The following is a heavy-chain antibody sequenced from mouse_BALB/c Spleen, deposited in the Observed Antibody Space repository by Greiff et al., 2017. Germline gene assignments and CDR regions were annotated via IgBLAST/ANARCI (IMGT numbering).Heavy chain of an antibody. CDR2: INSNGGST. D-gene: IGHD2-1*01. CDR3: ARDPLYGNYLFAY. J-gene: IGHJ3*01. Sequence: DVQLVESGGGLVQPGGSLKLSCAASGFTFSSYGMSWVRQTPDKRLELVATINSNGGSTYYPDSVKGRFTISRDNAKNTLYLQMSSLKSEDTAMYYCARDPLYGNYLFAYWGQGTLVTVSA. CDR1: GFTFSSYG. V-gene: IGHV5-6-3*01.